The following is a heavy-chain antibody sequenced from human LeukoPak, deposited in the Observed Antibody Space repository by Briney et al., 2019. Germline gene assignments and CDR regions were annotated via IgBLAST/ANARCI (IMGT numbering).Heavy chain of an antibody. CDR2: IIPIFGTA. V-gene: IGHV1-69*05. Sequence: GASVKVSCKASGGTFSSYAISWVRQAPGQGLEWMGRIIPIFGTANYAQKFQGRVTITTDESTSKAYMELSSLRSEDTAVYYCARCYYYDSSGYSYYFDYWGQGTLVTVSS. CDR3: ARCYYYDSSGYSYYFDY. J-gene: IGHJ4*02. CDR1: GGTFSSYA. D-gene: IGHD3-22*01.